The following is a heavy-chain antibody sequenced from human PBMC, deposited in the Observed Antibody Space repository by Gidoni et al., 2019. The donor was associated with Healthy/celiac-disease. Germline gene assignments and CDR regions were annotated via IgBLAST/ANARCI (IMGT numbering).Heavy chain of an antibody. J-gene: IGHJ4*02. CDR3: AKEGSGSYFYY. Sequence: QVQLVESGGGVVQPGRYLRLSCAALGFTFSSYGMHWVRQAPGKGLACVAVISYDGSNKYYADSVKGRFTISRDNSKNTLYLQMNSLRAEDTAVYYCAKEGSGSYFYYWGQGTLVTVSS. V-gene: IGHV3-30*18. CDR1: GFTFSSYG. D-gene: IGHD1-26*01. CDR2: ISYDGSNK.